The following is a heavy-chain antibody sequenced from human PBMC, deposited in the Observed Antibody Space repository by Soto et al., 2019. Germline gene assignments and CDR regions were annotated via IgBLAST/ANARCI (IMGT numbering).Heavy chain of an antibody. Sequence: SVKVSCKASGFTFTSSAVQWVRQARGQRLEWIGWIVVGSGNTNYAQKFQERVTITRDMSTSTAYMELSSLRSEDTAVYYCAAGGYSYGYYYYYGMDVWGQGTTVTVSS. J-gene: IGHJ6*02. V-gene: IGHV1-58*01. CDR1: GFTFTSSA. CDR2: IVVGSGNT. D-gene: IGHD5-18*01. CDR3: AAGGYSYGYYYYYGMDV.